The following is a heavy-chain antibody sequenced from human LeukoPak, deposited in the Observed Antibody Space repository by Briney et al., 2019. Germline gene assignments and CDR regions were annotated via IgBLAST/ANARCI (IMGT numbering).Heavy chain of an antibody. J-gene: IGHJ4*02. V-gene: IGHV3-30*02. CDR2: IQYDGDNI. D-gene: IGHD1-26*01. CDR1: GFTFTRSA. CDR3: AKRWDSTWSYFDL. Sequence: PGGSLRLSCVASGFTFTRSAMHWVRQAPGRGLEWVAFIQYDGDNIYYADSVKGRFTISRDDSQNALYLQMNSLTVEDTAVYYCAKRWDSTWSYFDLWGQGTPVTVSS.